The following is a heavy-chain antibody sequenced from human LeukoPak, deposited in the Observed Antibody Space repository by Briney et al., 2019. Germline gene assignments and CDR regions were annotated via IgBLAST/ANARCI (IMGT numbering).Heavy chain of an antibody. D-gene: IGHD3-3*01. Sequence: SETLSLTCTVSGGSISSSSYYWGWIRQPPGKGLEWIGSIYYSGSTYYNPSLKSRVTISVDTSKNQFSLKLSSVTAADTAVYYCARVLVLRFLEWLSKGFDSWGQGTLVTVSS. V-gene: IGHV4-39*07. J-gene: IGHJ4*02. CDR3: ARVLVLRFLEWLSKGFDS. CDR1: GGSISSSSYY. CDR2: IYYSGST.